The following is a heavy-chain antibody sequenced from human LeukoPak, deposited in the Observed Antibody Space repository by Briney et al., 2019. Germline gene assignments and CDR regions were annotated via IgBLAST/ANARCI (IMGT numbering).Heavy chain of an antibody. CDR1: GFTFSSYS. J-gene: IGHJ4*02. CDR3: ARDEVRGYGYLGY. CDR2: ISSSSSYI. D-gene: IGHD2-2*03. V-gene: IGHV3-21*01. Sequence: GGSLRLSCAASGFTFSSYSMNWVRQAPGKGLEWVSSISSSSSYIYYADSVKGRFTISRDNAKNSLYLQMNSLRAEDTAVYYCARDEVRGYGYLGYWGRGTLVTVSS.